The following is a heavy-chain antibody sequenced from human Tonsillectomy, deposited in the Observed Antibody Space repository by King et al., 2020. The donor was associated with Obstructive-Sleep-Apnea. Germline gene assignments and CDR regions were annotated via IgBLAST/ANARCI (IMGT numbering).Heavy chain of an antibody. CDR2: ISSGSDNI. CDR1: GFTFSGYG. V-gene: IGHV3-48*02. D-gene: IGHD5-24*01. CDR3: ARDGWRYFDY. J-gene: IGHJ4*02. Sequence: QLVQSGGGLVQPGGSLRLSCVASGFTFSGYGMSWVRQAPGKGLEWLSFISSGSDNIDYEDSVKGRFTIYRDNARASLYLQINSLRDEDTAVYYCARDGWRYFDYWGQGALVTVSS.